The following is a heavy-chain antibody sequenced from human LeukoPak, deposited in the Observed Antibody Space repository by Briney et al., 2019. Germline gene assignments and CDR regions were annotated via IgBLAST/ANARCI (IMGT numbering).Heavy chain of an antibody. CDR3: ARDGRSPGAVEI. D-gene: IGHD1-1*01. Sequence: ASVKVSCKASGYTFTSYGISWVRQAPGQGLERMGWISAYNGNTNYAQKLQGRVTMTTDTSTSTAYMERRSLRSDDTAVYYCARDGRSPGAVEIWGQGTMVTVSS. CDR2: ISAYNGNT. CDR1: GYTFTSYG. J-gene: IGHJ3*02. V-gene: IGHV1-18*01.